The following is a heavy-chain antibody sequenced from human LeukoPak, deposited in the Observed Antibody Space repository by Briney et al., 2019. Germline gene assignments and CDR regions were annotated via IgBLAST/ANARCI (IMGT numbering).Heavy chain of an antibody. CDR1: GFTFSSYS. J-gene: IGHJ4*02. Sequence: GGSLRLSCAASGFTFSSYSMNWVRQAPGKGLEGVSYISSSSSTIYYADSVKGRFTISRDNAKNSLYLQMNSLRAEDTAVYYCARDLTSGFWSGYYPDDSWGQGTLVTVSS. CDR3: ARDLTSGFWSGYYPDDS. V-gene: IGHV3-48*01. D-gene: IGHD3-3*01. CDR2: ISSSSSTI.